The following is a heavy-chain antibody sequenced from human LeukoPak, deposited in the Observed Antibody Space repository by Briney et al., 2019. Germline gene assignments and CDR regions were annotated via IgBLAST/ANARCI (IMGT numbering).Heavy chain of an antibody. Sequence: SVKVSCKASGGTFSSYAISWVRQAPGQGLEWMGGIIPIFGTANYAQKFQGRVTITADESTSTAYVELSSLRSEDTAVYYCARPHGSILEMATSGFDYWGQGTLVTVSS. V-gene: IGHV1-69*01. CDR2: IIPIFGTA. D-gene: IGHD5-24*01. J-gene: IGHJ4*02. CDR3: ARPHGSILEMATSGFDY. CDR1: GGTFSSYA.